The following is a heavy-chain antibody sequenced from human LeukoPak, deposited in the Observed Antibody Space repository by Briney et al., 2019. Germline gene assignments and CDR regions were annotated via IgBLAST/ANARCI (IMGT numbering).Heavy chain of an antibody. CDR3: AKSEMSCYGGICYPFYYMDV. CDR2: INWNGGST. Sequence: GGSLRLSCAASGFTCDDYGMIWVRQAPGKGLEWVSGINWNGGSTGYAGSVKGRFTISRDNAKNSLYLQMNSLRAEDTALYSCAKSEMSCYGGICYPFYYMDVWGKGTTVTVSS. V-gene: IGHV3-20*04. CDR1: GFTCDDYG. D-gene: IGHD2-15*01. J-gene: IGHJ6*03.